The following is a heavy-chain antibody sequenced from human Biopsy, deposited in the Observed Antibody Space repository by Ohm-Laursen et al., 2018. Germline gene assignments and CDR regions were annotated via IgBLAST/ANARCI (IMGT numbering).Heavy chain of an antibody. CDR3: TRAGGGKIYGP. J-gene: IGHJ5*02. D-gene: IGHD3-16*01. Sequence: SETLSLTCPVSGVSMNTGTYYWTWIRQNPATGLEWIGYVHKSGNTLYNPSLKSRLSISVDTSRNQFSLKLTSVTAADTALYYCTRAGGGKIYGPWGQGTLVTVSS. CDR1: GVSMNTGTYY. V-gene: IGHV4-31*03. CDR2: VHKSGNT.